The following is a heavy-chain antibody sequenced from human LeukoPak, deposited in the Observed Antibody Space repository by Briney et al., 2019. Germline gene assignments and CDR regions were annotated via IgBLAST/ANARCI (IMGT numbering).Heavy chain of an antibody. J-gene: IGHJ4*02. CDR1: RYTFTGYY. Sequence: ASLKVSCEASRYTFTGYYMHCVRQTPGQGRLWMGEINPNSGGTNYAQKFQGRVTLTRDTSISTAYMALSRLRSDDTAVYSCARTSTEVDYVSGSLVSQTYYFDYWGEGTLVVVSS. CDR2: INPNSGGT. V-gene: IGHV1-2*02. CDR3: ARTSTEVDYVSGSLVSQTYYFDY. D-gene: IGHD3-16*01.